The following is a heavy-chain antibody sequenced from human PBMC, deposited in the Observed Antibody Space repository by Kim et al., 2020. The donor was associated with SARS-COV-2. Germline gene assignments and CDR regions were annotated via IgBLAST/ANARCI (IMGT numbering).Heavy chain of an antibody. J-gene: IGHJ4*02. CDR3: AKGAGATIRGSGSFDY. D-gene: IGHD1-26*01. Sequence: SVKGRFTISRDNAKNTLYLQMNSLRAEDTALYYCAKGAGATIRGSGSFDYWGQGTLVTVSS. V-gene: IGHV3-9*01.